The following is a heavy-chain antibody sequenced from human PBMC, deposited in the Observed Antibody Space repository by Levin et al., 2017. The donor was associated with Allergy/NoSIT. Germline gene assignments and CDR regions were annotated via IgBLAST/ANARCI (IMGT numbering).Heavy chain of an antibody. CDR2: FFHSGDT. Sequence: GSLRLSCTVSGGFTSNYYWSWIRQPPGKGLEWIGYFFHSGDTNQNPSLKGRVTTSVDTSKSQFSLRLSSVTAADTAVYYCARHPRVAASGNYYFDYWGQGILVTVSS. D-gene: IGHD2-15*01. CDR3: ARHPRVAASGNYYFDY. J-gene: IGHJ4*02. CDR1: GGFTSNYY. V-gene: IGHV4-59*08.